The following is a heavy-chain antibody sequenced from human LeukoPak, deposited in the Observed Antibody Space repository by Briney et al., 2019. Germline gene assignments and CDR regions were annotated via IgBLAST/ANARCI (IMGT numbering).Heavy chain of an antibody. CDR2: IYYSGST. J-gene: IGHJ4*02. V-gene: IGHV4-39*07. CDR3: ARDHRGSYQNDFFDY. D-gene: IGHD1-26*01. Sequence: SETLSLTCTVSGGSISSSGYYWGWLRQPPGKGLEWIGSIYYSGSTYYNPSLKSRVTISVDTSKNQFSLKLSSVTAADTAVYYCARDHRGSYQNDFFDYWGQGTLVTVSS. CDR1: GGSISSSGYY.